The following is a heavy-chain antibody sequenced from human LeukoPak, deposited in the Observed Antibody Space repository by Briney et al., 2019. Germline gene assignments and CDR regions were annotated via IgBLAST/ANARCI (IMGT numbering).Heavy chain of an antibody. CDR1: GGTFSSYA. D-gene: IGHD3-3*01. Sequence: SVKVSCKASGGTFSSYAISWVRQAPGQGLEWMGRIIPILGIANYAQKFQGRVTITADKSTSTAYMELSSLRSEDTAVYYCARGTDTIYYYYGMDVWGQGTTVTVSS. CDR2: IIPILGIA. V-gene: IGHV1-69*04. CDR3: ARGTDTIYYYYGMDV. J-gene: IGHJ6*02.